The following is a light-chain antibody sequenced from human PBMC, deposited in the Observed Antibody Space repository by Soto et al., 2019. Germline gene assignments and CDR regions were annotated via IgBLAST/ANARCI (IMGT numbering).Light chain of an antibody. CDR1: QSIRRS. Sequence: DIQMTQSPSSLSASVADRVTITCRASQSIRRSLNWYQQKPGKAPNLLIYAASSLQTGVPSRFTGSGSGTDFTLTISNLQPEDFAVYYCQQTYSSPRTFGQGTKVDI. CDR2: AAS. CDR3: QQTYSSPRT. J-gene: IGKJ1*01. V-gene: IGKV1-39*01.